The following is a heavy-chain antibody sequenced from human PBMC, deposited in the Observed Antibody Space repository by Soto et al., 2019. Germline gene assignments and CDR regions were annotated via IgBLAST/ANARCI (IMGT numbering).Heavy chain of an antibody. D-gene: IGHD4-17*01. CDR3: ARSKIGLQTTFDN. CDR2: IYYSGNT. J-gene: IGHJ4*02. V-gene: IGHV4-59*11. CDR1: GVSMNDHY. Sequence: PSETLSLTCTVSGVSMNDHYWGWIRQPPGKGLEWIGYIYYSGNTIYNPSLQTRVSISVDTSKNQVSLRLNSVTAADTAFYYCARSKIGLQTTFDNWGQGTLVTVSS.